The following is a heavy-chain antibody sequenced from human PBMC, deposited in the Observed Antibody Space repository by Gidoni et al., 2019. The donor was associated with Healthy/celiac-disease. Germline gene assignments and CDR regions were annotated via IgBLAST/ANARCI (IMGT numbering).Heavy chain of an antibody. CDR2: ISSSGSTI. V-gene: IGHV3-11*01. J-gene: IGHJ5*02. D-gene: IGHD3-22*01. CDR1: GFTFSDYY. Sequence: QVQLVESGGGLVKPGGSLRLSCAASGFTFSDYYMSWIRQAPGKGLGLVSYISSSGSTIYYADSVKGRFTISRDNAKNSLYLQMNSLRAEDTAVYYCARKNPYYYDSSGYYNNWFDPWGQGTLVTVSS. CDR3: ARKNPYYYDSSGYYNNWFDP.